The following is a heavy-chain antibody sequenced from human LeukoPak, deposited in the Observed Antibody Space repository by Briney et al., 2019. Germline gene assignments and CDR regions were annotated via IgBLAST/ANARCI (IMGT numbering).Heavy chain of an antibody. CDR3: ARVSLVLMANAADAFDV. CDR2: IYYTGST. D-gene: IGHD2-8*01. CDR1: GGSISSYY. Sequence: SETLSLTCTVSGGSISSYYWSWIRQPPGKGLELIGYIYYTGSTNYNPSLKSRVTMSVDTSRNQFSLILNSVTAADTAVYYCARVSLVLMANAADAFDVWGHGTMVTVSS. V-gene: IGHV4-59*01. J-gene: IGHJ3*01.